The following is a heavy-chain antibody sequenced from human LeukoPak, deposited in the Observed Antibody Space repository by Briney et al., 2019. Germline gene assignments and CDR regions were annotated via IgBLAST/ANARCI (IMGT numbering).Heavy chain of an antibody. D-gene: IGHD6-19*01. J-gene: IGHJ4*02. Sequence: PGGSLRLSCAASGFTFSSYAMSWVRQAPGKGLEWVSAISGSGGSTYYADYVKGRFTISRDNSKNTLYLQMNSLRAEDTAVYYCAKETRIAVAGTAPFDYWGQGTLVTVSS. CDR1: GFTFSSYA. V-gene: IGHV3-23*01. CDR2: ISGSGGST. CDR3: AKETRIAVAGTAPFDY.